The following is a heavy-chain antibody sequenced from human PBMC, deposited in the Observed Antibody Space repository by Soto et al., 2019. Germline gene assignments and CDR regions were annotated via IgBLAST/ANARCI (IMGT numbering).Heavy chain of an antibody. CDR1: GGTFSSYA. CDR3: ARDRRGSYCIDP. J-gene: IGHJ5*02. Sequence: GASVKVSCKASGGTFSSYAISWVRQAPGQGLEWMGGIIPIFGTANYAQKFQGRVTITADESTSTAYMELSSLRSEDTAVYYCARDRRGSYCIDPWGQGILVTVSS. D-gene: IGHD1-26*01. CDR2: IIPIFGTA. V-gene: IGHV1-69*13.